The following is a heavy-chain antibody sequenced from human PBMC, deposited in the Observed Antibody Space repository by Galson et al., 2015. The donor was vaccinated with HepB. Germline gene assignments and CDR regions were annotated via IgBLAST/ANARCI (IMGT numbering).Heavy chain of an antibody. Sequence: SETLSLTCTVSGGSIISRSHYWGWIRQPPGKGLEWIGGIHYSGNTKYNPSLQSRVTISVDTSKNQFSLKLTSVTAADTAVYYCATQYNSGLDYFYYNLDVWGQGTTIIVSS. D-gene: IGHD5-12*01. J-gene: IGHJ6*02. CDR2: IHYSGNT. V-gene: IGHV4-39*01. CDR3: ATQYNSGLDYFYYNLDV. CDR1: GGSIISRSHY.